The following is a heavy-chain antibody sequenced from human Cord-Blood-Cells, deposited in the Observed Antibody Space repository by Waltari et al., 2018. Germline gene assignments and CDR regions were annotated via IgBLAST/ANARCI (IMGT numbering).Heavy chain of an antibody. CDR1: GGSISRYY. Sequence: QVQLQESGPGLVKPSETLSLTCTVSGGSISRYYWSWIRQPPGKGLEWIGYIYYSGSTNYNPSRKSRVTISVDTSKNQFSLKLSSVTAADTAVYYCARAGSGSYYYYYGMDVWGQGTTVTVSS. CDR2: IYYSGST. J-gene: IGHJ6*02. D-gene: IGHD3-10*01. V-gene: IGHV4-59*01. CDR3: ARAGSGSYYYYYGMDV.